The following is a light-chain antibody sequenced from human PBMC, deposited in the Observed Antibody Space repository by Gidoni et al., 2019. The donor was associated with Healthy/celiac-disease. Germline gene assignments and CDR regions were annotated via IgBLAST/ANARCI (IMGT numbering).Light chain of an antibody. Sequence: QSVLPQPPSVSAAPGQKVTISCSGSSSNIGNNYVSWYQHLPGTAPKLLIYDNNKRPSGIPDRFSGSKSGTSATLGITGLQTGDEADYYCGTWDSSLSAVVFGGGTKLTVL. V-gene: IGLV1-51*01. J-gene: IGLJ2*01. CDR2: DNN. CDR1: SSNIGNNY. CDR3: GTWDSSLSAVV.